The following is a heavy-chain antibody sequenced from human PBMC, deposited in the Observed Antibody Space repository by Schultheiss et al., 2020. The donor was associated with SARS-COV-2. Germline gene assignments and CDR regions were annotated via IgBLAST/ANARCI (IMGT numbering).Heavy chain of an antibody. V-gene: IGHV1-2*02. CDR3: ARDQWCGSTSCYTDY. J-gene: IGHJ4*02. Sequence: ASVKVSCKASGYTFTGYYMHWVRQAPGQGLEWMGWINPNSGGTNYAQKFQGRVTMTRDTSISTAYMELSRLRSDDTAVYYCARDQWCGSTSCYTDYWGQGTLVTVSS. CDR2: INPNSGGT. CDR1: GYTFTGYY. D-gene: IGHD2-2*02.